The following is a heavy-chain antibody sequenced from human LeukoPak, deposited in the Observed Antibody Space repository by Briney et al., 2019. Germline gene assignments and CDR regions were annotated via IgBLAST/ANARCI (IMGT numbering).Heavy chain of an antibody. CDR3: ARDGYCSGGSCRGDIDC. D-gene: IGHD2-15*01. CDR1: GYSISSGYY. V-gene: IGHV4-38-2*02. J-gene: IGHJ4*02. CDR2: IYHSGST. Sequence: ASETLSLTCAVSGYSISSGYYWGWIRQPPGKGLEWIGSIYHSGSTYYNPSLKSRVTISVDTSKNQFSLKLSSATAADTAVYYCARDGYCSGGSCRGDIDCWGQGTLVTVSS.